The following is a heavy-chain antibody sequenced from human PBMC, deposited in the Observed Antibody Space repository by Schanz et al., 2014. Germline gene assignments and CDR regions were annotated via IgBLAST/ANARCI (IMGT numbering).Heavy chain of an antibody. CDR2: INGNGGIT. J-gene: IGHJ5*01. V-gene: IGHV3-23*04. CDR3: AKDLYNYGMFDS. CDR1: GFNFYTSA. D-gene: IGHD3-16*01. Sequence: EVRLVESGGGLVQPGGSLRLSCVASGFNFYTSAMTWVRQAPGKGLEWVSAINGNGGITYYADPVKGRFTISRDNSRKTLYLQMNSLRADDTAVYYCAKDLYNYGMFDSWGQGTLVTVSS.